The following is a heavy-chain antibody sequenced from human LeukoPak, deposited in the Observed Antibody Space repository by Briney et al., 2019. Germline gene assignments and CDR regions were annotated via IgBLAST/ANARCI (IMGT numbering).Heavy chain of an antibody. CDR2: IYYSGST. CDR3: ASQRDAVNYYYGMDV. D-gene: IGHD4-17*01. Sequence: PSETLSLTCTVSGGSISSGDYYWSWIRQPPGKGLEWIGYIYYSGSTNYNPSLKSRVTTSVDTSKNQFSLKLSSVTAADTAVYYCASQRDAVNYYYGMDVWGQGTTVTVSS. V-gene: IGHV4-61*08. J-gene: IGHJ6*02. CDR1: GGSISSGDYY.